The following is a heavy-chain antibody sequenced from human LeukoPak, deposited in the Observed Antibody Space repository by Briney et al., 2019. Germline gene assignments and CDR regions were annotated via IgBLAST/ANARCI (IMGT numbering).Heavy chain of an antibody. V-gene: IGHV3-53*01. D-gene: IGHD3-16*01. CDR2: IYSGGST. J-gene: IGHJ4*02. CDR3: ARVRGGNYFDY. CDR1: RFTVSSNY. Sequence: PGGSLRLSCAASRFTVSSNYMSWVRQAPGKGLEWVSVIYSGGSTYYPDSVKGRFTIPRDNSKNTLYLQMNSLRAEDTDVDYCARVRGGNYFDYWGQGTLVTVSS.